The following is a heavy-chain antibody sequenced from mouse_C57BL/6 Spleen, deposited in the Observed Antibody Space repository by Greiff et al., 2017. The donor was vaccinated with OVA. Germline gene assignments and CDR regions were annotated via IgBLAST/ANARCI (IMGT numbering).Heavy chain of an antibody. V-gene: IGHV1-26*01. Sequence: VQLQQSGPELVKPGASVKISCKASGYTFTDYYMNWVKQSHGKSLEWIGDINPNNGGTSYNQKFKGKATLTVDKSSSTAYMELRSLTSEDSAVYYCARSEYSNYLDYWGQGTTLTVSS. D-gene: IGHD2-5*01. CDR3: ARSEYSNYLDY. J-gene: IGHJ2*01. CDR1: GYTFTDYY. CDR2: INPNNGGT.